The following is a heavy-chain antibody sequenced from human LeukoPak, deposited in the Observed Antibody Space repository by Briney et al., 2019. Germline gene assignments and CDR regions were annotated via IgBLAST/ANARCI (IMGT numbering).Heavy chain of an antibody. Sequence: GESLRLPCAASGFTFSSYAMSWVRQAPGKGLEWVSAISGSGGNTYYADSVKGRFTISRDNSKNTLYLQMNSLRAEDTAVYYCAKGCSSTSCPDGHYYGMDVWGQGTTVIVSS. V-gene: IGHV3-23*01. CDR2: ISGSGGNT. D-gene: IGHD2-2*01. CDR1: GFTFSSYA. J-gene: IGHJ6*02. CDR3: AKGCSSTSCPDGHYYGMDV.